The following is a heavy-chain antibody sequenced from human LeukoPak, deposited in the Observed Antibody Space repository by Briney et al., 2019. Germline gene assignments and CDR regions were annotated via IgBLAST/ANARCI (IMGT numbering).Heavy chain of an antibody. CDR1: GYSFTSHW. Sequence: AGESLKISCKGSGYSFTSHWIGWVRPMPGKGLEWMGIIYLGDSETRYGPFFQGQVTISADKSISTAYLQWSSLKASDTAMYYCARHPSYTSGWPLDYWGQGTLVTVSS. CDR3: ARHPSYTSGWPLDY. V-gene: IGHV5-51*01. J-gene: IGHJ4*02. D-gene: IGHD6-19*01. CDR2: IYLGDSET.